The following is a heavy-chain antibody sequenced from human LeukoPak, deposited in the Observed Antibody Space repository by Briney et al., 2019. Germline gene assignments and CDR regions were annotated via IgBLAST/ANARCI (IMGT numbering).Heavy chain of an antibody. Sequence: GGSLRLSCAASGFTFSSYAMSWVRQAPGKGLEWVSYISSSSSAISYADSVKGRFTISRDNAKDSLYLQMNSLRAEDTAVYYCARREYSSSSNWFDPWGQGTLVTVSS. J-gene: IGHJ5*02. CDR3: ARREYSSSSNWFDP. CDR1: GFTFSSYA. CDR2: ISSSSSAI. V-gene: IGHV3-48*01. D-gene: IGHD6-6*01.